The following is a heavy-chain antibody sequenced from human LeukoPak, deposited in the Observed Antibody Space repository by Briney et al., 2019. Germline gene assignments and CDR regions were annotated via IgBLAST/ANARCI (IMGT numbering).Heavy chain of an antibody. V-gene: IGHV3-23*01. J-gene: IGHJ3*02. CDR2: ISGSGGST. Sequence: GGSLRLTCAASGFTFSSYAMSWVRQAPGKGLEWVSAISGSGGSTYYADSVKGRFTISRDNSKNTLYLQMNSLRAEDTAVYYCAAIVVVIRSSDAFDIWGQGTMVTVSS. D-gene: IGHD3-22*01. CDR3: AAIVVVIRSSDAFDI. CDR1: GFTFSSYA.